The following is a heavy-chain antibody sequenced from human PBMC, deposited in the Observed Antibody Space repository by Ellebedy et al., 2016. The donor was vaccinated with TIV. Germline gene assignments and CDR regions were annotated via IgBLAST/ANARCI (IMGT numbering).Heavy chain of an antibody. V-gene: IGHV3-74*01. D-gene: IGHD3-3*01. J-gene: IGHJ3*02. CDR2: VTANGTTT. CDR3: ARGHASGNVKDAFDI. CDR1: GFTFSDCW. Sequence: GESLKISCAAAGFTFSDCWMHWVRQAPGKGLAWVSLVTANGTTTIYADSVKGRFTISRDNAKNTVYLQMDSLRAEETAVYYCARGHASGNVKDAFDIWGQGTTVTVSS.